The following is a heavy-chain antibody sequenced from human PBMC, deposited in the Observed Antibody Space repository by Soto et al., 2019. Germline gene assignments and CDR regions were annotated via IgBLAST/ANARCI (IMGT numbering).Heavy chain of an antibody. V-gene: IGHV3-30-3*01. CDR1: GFTFSSYA. CDR2: ISYDGSNK. J-gene: IGHJ3*02. D-gene: IGHD2-2*02. CDR3: ARSSFLGYCSSTSCYTGAFDI. Sequence: PGGSLRLSCAASGFTFSSYAMHWVRQAPGRGLEWVAVISYDGSNKDYADSVKGRFTISRDNSKNTLYLQMNSLRAEDTAVYYCARSSFLGYCSSTSCYTGAFDIWGQGTMVTVSS.